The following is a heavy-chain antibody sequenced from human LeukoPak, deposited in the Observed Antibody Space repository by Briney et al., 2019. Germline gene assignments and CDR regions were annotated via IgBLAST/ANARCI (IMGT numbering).Heavy chain of an antibody. CDR3: ARDFGSGVFDP. Sequence: SVKVSCKASGDSFGTYGITWVRQALGQGLEWMGGFNPIFGSAQYAQKFQGRVTITMDVSARTVYMELSSLRSEDTTIYCARDFGSGVFDPWGQGTLVTVSS. J-gene: IGHJ5*02. CDR2: FNPIFGSA. CDR1: GDSFGTYG. V-gene: IGHV1-69*05. D-gene: IGHD3-10*01.